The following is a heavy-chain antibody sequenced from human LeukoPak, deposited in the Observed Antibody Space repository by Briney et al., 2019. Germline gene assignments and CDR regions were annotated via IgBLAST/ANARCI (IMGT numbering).Heavy chain of an antibody. CDR2: IYTSGST. CDR1: GGSISSYY. CDR3: ARDMAVYSSGWYVDY. V-gene: IGHV4-4*07. D-gene: IGHD6-19*01. Sequence: SETLSLTCTVSGGSISSYYWVWIRQPAGKGLEWIGRIYTSGSTNYNPSLKSRVTMSVDTSKNQFSLKLSSVTAADTAVYYCARDMAVYSSGWYVDYWGQGTLVTVSS. J-gene: IGHJ4*02.